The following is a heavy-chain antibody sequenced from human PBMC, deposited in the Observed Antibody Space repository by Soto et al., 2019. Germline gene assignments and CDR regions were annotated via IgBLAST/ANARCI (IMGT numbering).Heavy chain of an antibody. D-gene: IGHD3-3*01. J-gene: IGHJ6*02. Sequence: TLSLTCTVSGGSISSGGYYWSWIRQHPGKGLEWIGYIYYSGSTYYNPSLKSRVTISVDTSKNQFSLKLSSVTAADTAVYYLARDSRFLEWLPSYGMDVWGQGTTVTVSS. CDR2: IYYSGST. CDR1: GGSISSGGYY. CDR3: ARDSRFLEWLPSYGMDV. V-gene: IGHV4-31*03.